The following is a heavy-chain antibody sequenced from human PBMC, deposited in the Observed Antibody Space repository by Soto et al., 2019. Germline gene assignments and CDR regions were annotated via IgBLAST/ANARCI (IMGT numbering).Heavy chain of an antibody. V-gene: IGHV3-23*01. Sequence: EVQLLESGGGLVQPGGSLRLSCAASGFTFSSYAMSWVRQAPGKGLEWVSAISGSGGSTYYADSVKGRFTISRDNANNSLYLQMNSLRAEDTAMYYCARAYGSNSIDHWGQGTLVTVSS. CDR3: ARAYGSNSIDH. CDR2: ISGSGGST. D-gene: IGHD3-22*01. J-gene: IGHJ4*02. CDR1: GFTFSSYA.